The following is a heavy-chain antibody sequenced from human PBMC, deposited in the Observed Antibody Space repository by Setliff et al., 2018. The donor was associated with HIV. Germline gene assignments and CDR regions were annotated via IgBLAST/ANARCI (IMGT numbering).Heavy chain of an antibody. CDR1: GFTFEDYG. CDR3: ARVIAAAGTGGLDI. J-gene: IGHJ3*02. D-gene: IGHD6-13*01. V-gene: IGHV3-20*04. Sequence: GESPKISCAASGFTFEDYGMSWVRQAPGKGLEWASGINWNGGSAGYADSVKGQFTVSRDNAKNSLYLQMNSLRAEDTALYYCARVIAAAGTGGLDIWGQGTMVTVSS. CDR2: INWNGGSA.